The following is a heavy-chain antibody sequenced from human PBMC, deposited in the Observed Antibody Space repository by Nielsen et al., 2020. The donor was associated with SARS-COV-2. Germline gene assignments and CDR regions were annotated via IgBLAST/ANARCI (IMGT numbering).Heavy chain of an antibody. CDR3: ARVSSMWLTYMDV. J-gene: IGHJ6*02. CDR2: ISWNSGSI. V-gene: IGHV3-9*01. D-gene: IGHD6-19*01. Sequence: SLKISFAASGFTFDDYAMHWVRQAPGKGLEWVSGISWNSGSIGYADSVKGRFTISRDNAKNSLYLQMNSLRAEATAVYYCARVSSMWLTYMDVWGQGTTVTVSS. CDR1: GFTFDDYA.